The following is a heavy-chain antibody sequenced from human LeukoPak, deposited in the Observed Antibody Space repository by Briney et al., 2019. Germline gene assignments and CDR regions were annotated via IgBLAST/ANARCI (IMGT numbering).Heavy chain of an antibody. CDR2: INPNGGST. V-gene: IGHV1-46*01. CDR1: GYTFTSYS. D-gene: IGHD3-10*01. CDR3: ARGGMVRDRRHFQFDH. Sequence: ASVKVSCKASGYTFTSYSMHWARQAPGQGLEWMGIINPNGGSTIYAQKFQGRVTMTRDTSTSTVYMDLTSLRSEDTAVYYCARGGMVRDRRHFQFDHWGQGTLVTVSS. J-gene: IGHJ4*02.